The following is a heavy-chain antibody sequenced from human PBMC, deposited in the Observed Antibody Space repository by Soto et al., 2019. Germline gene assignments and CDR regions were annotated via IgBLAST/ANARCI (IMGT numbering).Heavy chain of an antibody. D-gene: IGHD3-9*01. V-gene: IGHV4-34*01. Sequence: QVQLQQWGAGLLKPSETLSLTCAVYGGSFSGYYWSWIRQPPGKGLEWIGEINHSGSTNYNPSLKNRVTKSVDTSKNQFSLKLSSVTAADKAVYYCARVVRYFDWSSPRYYYYGMDVWGQGTTVTVSS. J-gene: IGHJ6*02. CDR1: GGSFSGYY. CDR3: ARVVRYFDWSSPRYYYYGMDV. CDR2: INHSGST.